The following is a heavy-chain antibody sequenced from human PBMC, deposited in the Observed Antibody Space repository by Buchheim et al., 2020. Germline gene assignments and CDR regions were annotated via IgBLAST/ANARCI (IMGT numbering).Heavy chain of an antibody. D-gene: IGHD3-3*01. Sequence: EVQLVESGGGLVQPGGSLRLSCAASGFTFSSYWMHWVRQAPGKGLVWVSRINSDGSSTSYADSVKGRFNISSDNAKNTLYLQMNSLRAEDTAVYYCARDTGDFWSGYFYYYYYYGMDVWGQGTT. CDR2: INSDGSST. CDR3: ARDTGDFWSGYFYYYYYYGMDV. V-gene: IGHV3-74*01. CDR1: GFTFSSYW. J-gene: IGHJ6*02.